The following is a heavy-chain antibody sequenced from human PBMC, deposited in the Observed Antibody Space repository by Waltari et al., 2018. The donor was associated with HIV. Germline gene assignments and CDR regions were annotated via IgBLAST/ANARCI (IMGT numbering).Heavy chain of an antibody. CDR2: IKSKTDGGTT. V-gene: IGHV3-15*01. CDR1: GFTFSNAW. Sequence: EVQLVESGGGLVKPGGSLRLSCAASGFTFSNAWMNWVRQAPGKGVECVGRIKSKTDGGTTDYAAPVKGRFTISRDDSKNTLYLQLNSLKTEDTAVYYCATAGSTGTTRGYWGQGTLVTVSS. CDR3: ATAGSTGTTRGY. J-gene: IGHJ4*02. D-gene: IGHD1-1*01.